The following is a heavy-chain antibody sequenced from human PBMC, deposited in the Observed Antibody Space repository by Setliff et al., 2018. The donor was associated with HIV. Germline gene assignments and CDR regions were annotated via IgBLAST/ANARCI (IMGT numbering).Heavy chain of an antibody. V-gene: IGHV4-28*01. CDR1: GYSISTNEW. CDR2: ISNSGKS. D-gene: IGHD4-4*01. Sequence: SETLSLTCAVSGYSISTNEWWGWIRQPPGKGLAWIGYISNSGKSYYDPSLNSRVTLSADTSKNQLSLKLTSVTAEDTGVYYCARTVPHSAAQDAFDIWGQGTVVTVSS. J-gene: IGHJ3*02. CDR3: ARTVPHSAAQDAFDI.